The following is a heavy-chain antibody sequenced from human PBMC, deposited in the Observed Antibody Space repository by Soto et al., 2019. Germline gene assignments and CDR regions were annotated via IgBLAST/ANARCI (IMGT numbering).Heavy chain of an antibody. D-gene: IGHD6-6*01. V-gene: IGHV1-58*01. J-gene: IGHJ4*02. CDR1: GFTFRTSA. CDR3: AAPSTSFLAY. Sequence: ASVKVSCEASGFTFRTSAVQWVRQARGQRLEWIGWIVVGSGNTNYAQKFRERVTITRDMSTSTAYMELSSLTSEDTAVYYCAAPSTSFLAYWGQGTLVTVSS. CDR2: IVVGSGNT.